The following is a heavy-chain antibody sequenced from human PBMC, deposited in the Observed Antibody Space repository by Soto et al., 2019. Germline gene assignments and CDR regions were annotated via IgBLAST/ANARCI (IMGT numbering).Heavy chain of an antibody. CDR1: GGSFSGYY. CDR2: INHSGST. Sequence: SETLSLTCAVYGGSFSGYYWSWIRQPPGKGLEWIGEINHSGSTNYNPSLKSRVTISVDTSKNQFSLKLSSVAAADTAVYYCARGRGLRYFDWRDYGMDVWDQGTTVTVSS. V-gene: IGHV4-34*01. J-gene: IGHJ6*02. D-gene: IGHD3-9*01. CDR3: ARGRGLRYFDWRDYGMDV.